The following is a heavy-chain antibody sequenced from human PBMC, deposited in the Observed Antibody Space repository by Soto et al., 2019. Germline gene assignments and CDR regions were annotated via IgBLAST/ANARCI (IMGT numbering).Heavy chain of an antibody. CDR1: GFTFSSDA. V-gene: IGHV3-23*01. D-gene: IGHD6-13*01. Sequence: GGSLRLSCAASGFTFSSDAMSWVRQAPGKGLEWVSAISGSGGSTYYADSVKGRFTISRDNSKNTLYLQMNSLRAEDTAVYYCPIDQLDGDYYYYGLDVWGQGPRVT. CDR3: PIDQLDGDYYYYGLDV. J-gene: IGHJ6*02. CDR2: ISGSGGST.